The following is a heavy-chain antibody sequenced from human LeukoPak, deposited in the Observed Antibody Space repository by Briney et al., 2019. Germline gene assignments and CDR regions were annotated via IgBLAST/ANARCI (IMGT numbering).Heavy chain of an antibody. CDR1: GGTFSSYA. J-gene: IGHJ6*03. CDR3: ARGSQGYSYGGYYYYMDV. CDR2: IIPIFGTA. D-gene: IGHD5-18*01. Sequence: ASVKVSCKASGGTFSSYAISWVRQAPGQGLEWMGGIIPIFGTANYAQKFQGRVTITTDESTSTAYMELSSLRSEDTAVYYCARGSQGYSYGGYYYYMDVWGKGTTVTVSS. V-gene: IGHV1-69*05.